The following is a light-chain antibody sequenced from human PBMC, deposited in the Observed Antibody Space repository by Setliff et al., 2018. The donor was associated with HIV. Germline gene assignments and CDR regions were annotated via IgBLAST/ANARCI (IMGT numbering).Light chain of an antibody. CDR3: SSYTSSSTYV. V-gene: IGLV2-14*03. CDR1: SSDVGTYNY. J-gene: IGLJ1*01. Sequence: QSALTQPASVSGSPGQSTTISCTGTSSDVGTYNYVSWYQQHPGKAPKLIIYDVSNRPSGVSNRFSGSKSGNTASLTISGLQAEDEADYYCSSYTSSSTYVFGTGTKVTVL. CDR2: DVS.